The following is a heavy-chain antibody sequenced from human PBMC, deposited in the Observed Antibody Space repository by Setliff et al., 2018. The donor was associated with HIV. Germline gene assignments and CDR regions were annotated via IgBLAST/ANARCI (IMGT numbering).Heavy chain of an antibody. V-gene: IGHV4-61*01. CDR2: IYTSGST. J-gene: IGHJ4*02. Sequence: PSETLSLTCTVSGDSVRSSRYYWSWIRQPPGKGLEWTGYIYTSGSTNYNPSLKSRVTISLDTSKNQFSLKLTSVTAADTAVYYCARLSGDYYYFDYWGQGTLVTVSS. CDR1: GDSVRSSRYY. D-gene: IGHD2-21*02. CDR3: ARLSGDYYYFDY.